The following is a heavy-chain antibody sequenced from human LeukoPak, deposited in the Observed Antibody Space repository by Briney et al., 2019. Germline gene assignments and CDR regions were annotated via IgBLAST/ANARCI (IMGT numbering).Heavy chain of an antibody. J-gene: IGHJ4*02. CDR2: ISHDRSNN. CDR1: GFTFSNYA. D-gene: IGHD3-10*01. CDR3: ARDLSGSYMSDY. V-gene: IGHV3-30-3*01. Sequence: GSLRLSCAASGFTFSNYAMHWARQAPGKGLEWVAFISHDRSNNCHADSVKGRFTISRDNSKNTLYLQMNSLTDEDTAVYYCARDLSGSYMSDYWGQGTLVTVSS.